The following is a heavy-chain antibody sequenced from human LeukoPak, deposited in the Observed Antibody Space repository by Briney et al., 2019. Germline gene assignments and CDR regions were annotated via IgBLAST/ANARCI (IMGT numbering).Heavy chain of an antibody. V-gene: IGHV1-58*02. D-gene: IGHD3-3*01. CDR3: AACPYYDFWSGPPNEFDP. J-gene: IGHJ5*02. CDR1: GFTFTSSA. CDR2: IVVGSGNT. Sequence: SVKVSCKASGFTFTSSAMQRVRQARGQRLEWIGWIVVGSGNTNYAQKFQERVTITRDMSTSTAYMELSSLRSEDTAVYYCAACPYYDFWSGPPNEFDPWGQGTLVTVSS.